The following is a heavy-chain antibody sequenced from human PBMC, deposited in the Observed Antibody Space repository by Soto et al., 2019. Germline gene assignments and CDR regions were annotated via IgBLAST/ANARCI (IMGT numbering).Heavy chain of an antibody. CDR1: GFTVSRNY. V-gene: IGHV3-53*01. CDR3: ARARDGYNFLYEPT. J-gene: IGHJ4*02. CDR2: IYSDGRT. Sequence: EVQLVESGGGLIQPGGSLRLSCAASGFTVSRNYMSWVRQDPGKGLEWVSVIYSDGRTDYADSVKGRFTISRDNSKSTVFLQMNSLRAEDTAVYYCARARDGYNFLYEPTWGQGTLVTVSS. D-gene: IGHD5-12*01.